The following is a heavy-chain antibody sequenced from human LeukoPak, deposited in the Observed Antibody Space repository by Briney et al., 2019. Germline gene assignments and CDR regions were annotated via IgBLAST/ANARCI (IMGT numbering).Heavy chain of an antibody. J-gene: IGHJ3*02. CDR1: GYTFTDHY. V-gene: IGHV1-2*02. D-gene: IGHD3-10*01. CDR3: ARIVTIGAFDI. Sequence: ASVKVSCKASGYTFTDHYLHWVRQAPGQGLEWMGWINPNSGGTNYAQNFQGRVTMTRDTSISTAHMELSRLRSDDTAVYYCARIVTIGAFDIWGQGTMVTVSS. CDR2: INPNSGGT.